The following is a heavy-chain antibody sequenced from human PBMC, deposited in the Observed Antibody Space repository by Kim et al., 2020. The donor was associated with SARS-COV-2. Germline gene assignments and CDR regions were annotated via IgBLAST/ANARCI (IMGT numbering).Heavy chain of an antibody. Sequence: GGSLRLSCATSGFTFSPYAMHWVRQAPGKGPQWVAVIWADGSSLYADSVKGRFTISRDNSKNTLYLQMNSLRVEDTAVYYCARDQADYIFDWGQGILVTVSS. CDR3: ARDQADYIFD. CDR2: IWADGSS. V-gene: IGHV3-33*01. CDR1: GFTFSPYA. J-gene: IGHJ4*02. D-gene: IGHD4-4*01.